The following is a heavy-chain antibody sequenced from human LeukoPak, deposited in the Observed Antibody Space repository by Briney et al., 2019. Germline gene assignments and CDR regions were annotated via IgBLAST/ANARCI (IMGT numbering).Heavy chain of an antibody. V-gene: IGHV3-64D*09. CDR2: ISHDGVTT. J-gene: IGHJ4*02. CDR3: VTLAVAGY. CDR1: GFTFSSYA. Sequence: GGSRRLSCSASGFTFSSYAMHWVRQAPGKGLEYVSAISHDGVTTYYADSVKGRFTIFRDNSKNTLYLQMSSLRAEDTAVYYCVTLAVAGYWGQGTVVTVSS. D-gene: IGHD6-19*01.